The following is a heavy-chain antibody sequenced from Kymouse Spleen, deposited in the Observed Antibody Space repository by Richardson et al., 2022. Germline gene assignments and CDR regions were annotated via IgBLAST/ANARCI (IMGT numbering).Heavy chain of an antibody. CDR2: IRSKANSYAT. D-gene: IGHD6-13*01. CDR1: GFTFSGSA. J-gene: IGHJ4*02. CDR3: TSLV*QQLVPFDY. V-gene: IGHV3-73*02. Sequence: EVQLVESGGGLVQPGGSLKLSCAASGFTFSGSAMHWVRQASGKGLEWVGRIRSKANSYATAYAASVKGRFTISRDDSKNTAYLQMNSLKTEDTAVYYCTSLV*QQLVPFDYWGQGTLVTVSS.